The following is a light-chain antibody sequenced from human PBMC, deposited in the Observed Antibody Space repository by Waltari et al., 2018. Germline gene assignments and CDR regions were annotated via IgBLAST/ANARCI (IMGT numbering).Light chain of an antibody. CDR1: QSVLYSSNNKNY. J-gene: IGKJ5*01. CDR3: QQYYSGPFT. V-gene: IGKV4-1*01. Sequence: DIVMTPSPDSLAVSLGERATINCKSSQSVLYSSNNKNYLAWYQQKPGQPPKLLIYWASTRESGVPDRFTGSGSGTDFTLTISSLQAEDVAVYYCQQYYSGPFTFGQGTRLEIK. CDR2: WAS.